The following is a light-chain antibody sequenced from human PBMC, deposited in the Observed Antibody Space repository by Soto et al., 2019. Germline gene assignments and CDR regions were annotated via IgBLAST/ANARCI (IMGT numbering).Light chain of an antibody. Sequence: EIVLTQSPATLSLSPGERATLSCRASQSVSSYLAWYQQKPGQAPRLLIYDASNRATGIPARFSGSGSGTDVALTNSSLEPEDFAVYYCQQRSNPLTFGGGTKVEIK. V-gene: IGKV3-11*01. CDR3: QQRSNPLT. J-gene: IGKJ4*01. CDR1: QSVSSY. CDR2: DAS.